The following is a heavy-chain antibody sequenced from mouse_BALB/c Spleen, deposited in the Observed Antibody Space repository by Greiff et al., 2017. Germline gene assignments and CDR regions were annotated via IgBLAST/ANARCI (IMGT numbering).Heavy chain of an antibody. D-gene: IGHD1-1*01. CDR2: ISYSGST. CDR3: ARHYGYAMDY. Sequence: EVKLMESGPGLVKPSQSLSLTCTVTGYSITSDYAWNWIRQFPGNKLEWMGYISYSGSTSYNPSLKSRISITRDTSKNQFFLQLNSVTTEDTATYYCARHYGYAMDYWGQGTSVTVSS. V-gene: IGHV3-2*02. CDR1: GYSITSDYA. J-gene: IGHJ4*01.